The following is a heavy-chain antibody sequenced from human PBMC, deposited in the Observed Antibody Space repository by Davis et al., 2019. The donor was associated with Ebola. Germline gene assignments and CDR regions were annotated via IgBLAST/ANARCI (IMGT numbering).Heavy chain of an antibody. CDR3: ARGWLRTGFDY. Sequence: HSQTPSLTCVISGDSVSTKNTGWNWIRQSPSRGLEWLGRTYYASKWYFDYALSMKSRLTVNLDTSKNQLSLQLNSVTPEDTAIYYCARGWLRTGFDYWGQGTLVTVSS. J-gene: IGHJ4*02. CDR2: TYYASKWYF. CDR1: GDSVSTKNTG. V-gene: IGHV6-1*01. D-gene: IGHD5-12*01.